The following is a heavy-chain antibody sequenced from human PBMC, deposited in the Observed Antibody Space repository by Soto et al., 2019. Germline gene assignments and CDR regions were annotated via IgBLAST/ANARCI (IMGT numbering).Heavy chain of an antibody. CDR2: ISYDGSNT. CDR1: GFTFNTHG. Sequence: PGGSLRLSCAGSGFTFNTHGMHWVRQAPGKGLEWVAVISYDGSNTYYADSVKGRFTISRDNSKNMLFLQMNSLRVEDTAVYYCAELVTTTGRGFAIWGQGTMVNVSS. V-gene: IGHV3-30*03. J-gene: IGHJ3*02. D-gene: IGHD1-1*01. CDR3: AELVTTTGRGFAI.